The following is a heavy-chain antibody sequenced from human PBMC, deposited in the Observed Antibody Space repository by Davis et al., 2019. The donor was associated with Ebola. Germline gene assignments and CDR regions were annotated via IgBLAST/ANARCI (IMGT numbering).Heavy chain of an antibody. V-gene: IGHV3-30*18. CDR3: AKTYSGSPNSFFDY. D-gene: IGHD1-26*01. CDR1: GFTFSSYG. J-gene: IGHJ4*02. Sequence: GESLKISCAASGFTFSSYGIHWVRQAPGKGLEWVALMSYDGINKYYADSVEGRFTISRDISKDTLYLQMNSLRAEDTAVYYCAKTYSGSPNSFFDYWGQGTLVTVSS. CDR2: MSYDGINK.